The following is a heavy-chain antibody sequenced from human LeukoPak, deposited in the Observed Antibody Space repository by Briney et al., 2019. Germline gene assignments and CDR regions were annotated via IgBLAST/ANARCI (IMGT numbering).Heavy chain of an antibody. J-gene: IGHJ4*02. V-gene: IGHV3-64D*06. CDR3: VRDLYKGDSASWYFFHY. CDR1: GFIISDYA. D-gene: IGHD2-2*01. Sequence: GGSLRLSCSASGFIISDYAMHWVRQAPGKGLEYVSALSANGGTTYYADSVKGRFTISRDTSKNTLYLQMSSLRAEDTAMYHCVRDLYKGDSASWYFFHYWGQGTLVTVSS. CDR2: LSANGGTT.